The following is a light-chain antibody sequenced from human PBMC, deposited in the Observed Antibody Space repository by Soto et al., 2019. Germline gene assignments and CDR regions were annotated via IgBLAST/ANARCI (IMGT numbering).Light chain of an antibody. J-gene: IGKJ3*01. CDR2: GAS. V-gene: IGKV3-20*01. Sequence: EIVLTQSPCTLSLSPGERATISCRASQSVSSSYLAWYQQKPGQAPRLLIYGASSRATGIPDRFSGSGSGTDFTLTISRLEPEDFAVYYCQQYGSSPFSFGPGTKVDIK. CDR3: QQYGSSPFS. CDR1: QSVSSSY.